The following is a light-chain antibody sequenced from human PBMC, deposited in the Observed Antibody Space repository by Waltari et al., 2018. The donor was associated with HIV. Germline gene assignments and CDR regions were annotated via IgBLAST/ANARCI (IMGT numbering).Light chain of an antibody. V-gene: IGLV3-1*01. J-gene: IGLJ1*01. Sequence: SFELTQSPSVSVSPGQSATITCSGEDLGNKYTSWYQQKSGQSPLLDIYQDSRRPPRIPERFSGSNSGNTATLTISGTQPLDEADYYCQTWDSNTVLFGTGTKVTVL. CDR1: DLGNKY. CDR3: QTWDSNTVL. CDR2: QDS.